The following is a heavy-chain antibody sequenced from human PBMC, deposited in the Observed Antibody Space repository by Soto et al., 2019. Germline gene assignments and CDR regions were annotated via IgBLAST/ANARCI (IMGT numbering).Heavy chain of an antibody. Sequence: PSETLSLTCTVSGGSISSYYWSWIRQPPGKGLELIGYIYYSGSTNYNPSLKSRVTISVDTSKNQFSLKLSSVTAADAAVYYCARDRATMVRGVIPRWFDPWGQGTLVTVS. CDR3: ARDRATMVRGVIPRWFDP. J-gene: IGHJ5*02. D-gene: IGHD3-10*01. V-gene: IGHV4-59*12. CDR2: IYYSGST. CDR1: GGSISSYY.